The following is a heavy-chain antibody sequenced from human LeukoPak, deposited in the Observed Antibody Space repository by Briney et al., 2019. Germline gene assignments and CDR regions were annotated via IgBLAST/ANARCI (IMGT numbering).Heavy chain of an antibody. Sequence: SETLSLTCTVSGGYVSSGSYCWSWIRQPPGKGLEWIGYIYYSGSTNYNPSLKSRVTISVDTSKNQFSLKLSSVTAADTAVYYCAREEAEDYYDSGGAFDIWGQGTMVTVSS. CDR1: GGYVSSGSYC. V-gene: IGHV4-61*01. J-gene: IGHJ3*02. D-gene: IGHD3-22*01. CDR3: AREEAEDYYDSGGAFDI. CDR2: IYYSGST.